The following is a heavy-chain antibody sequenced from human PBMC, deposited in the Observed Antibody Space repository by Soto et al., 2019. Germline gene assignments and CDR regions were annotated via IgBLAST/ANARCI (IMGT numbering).Heavy chain of an antibody. CDR3: ARDRITIFGVVKNYYYYGMDV. V-gene: IGHV1-69*01. Sequence: QVQLVQSGAAVKKPGSSVKVSCKASGGTFSSYAISWVRQAPGHGLEWLGGIIPIFGTANYAQKFQGRVTITADESTSTAYMELSSLRAEDTAVYYCARDRITIFGVVKNYYYYGMDVCGQGTTVTVSS. CDR1: GGTFSSYA. J-gene: IGHJ6*02. CDR2: IIPIFGTA. D-gene: IGHD3-3*01.